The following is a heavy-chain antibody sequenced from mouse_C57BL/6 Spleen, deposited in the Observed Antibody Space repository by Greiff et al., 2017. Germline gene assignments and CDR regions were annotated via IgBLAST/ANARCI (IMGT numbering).Heavy chain of an antibody. J-gene: IGHJ3*01. CDR3: AREGLGVFAY. D-gene: IGHD4-1*01. CDR2: INPNNGGT. Sequence: VQLQQSGPELVKPGASVKIPCKASGYTFTDYNMDWVKQSHGKSLEWIGDINPNNGGTIYNQKFKGKATLTVDKSSRTAYMELRSLTSEDTAVYYCAREGLGVFAYWGQGTLVTVSA. CDR1: GYTFTDYN. V-gene: IGHV1-18*01.